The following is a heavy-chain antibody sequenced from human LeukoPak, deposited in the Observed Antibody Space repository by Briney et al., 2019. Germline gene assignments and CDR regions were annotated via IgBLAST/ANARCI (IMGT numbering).Heavy chain of an antibody. CDR3: ANHFACGSTSCPPFDS. Sequence: KPGGSLRLSCAASGFTFSDYSMNWVRQAPGKGLEWVSYISDNSNYIYYSDSVEGRFTISRDNAKNSLYLQMNSLRVEDTAVYYCANHFACGSTSCPPFDSWGQGTLVTVSS. D-gene: IGHD2-2*01. V-gene: IGHV3-21*05. CDR2: ISDNSNYI. CDR1: GFTFSDYS. J-gene: IGHJ4*02.